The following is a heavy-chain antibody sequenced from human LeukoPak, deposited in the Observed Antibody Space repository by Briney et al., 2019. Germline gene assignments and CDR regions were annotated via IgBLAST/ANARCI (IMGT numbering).Heavy chain of an antibody. CDR2: ISSSGSTI. V-gene: IGHV3-48*03. CDR1: GFTFSSYE. Sequence: GGSLRLSCAASGFTFSSYEMNWVRQAPGKGLEWVSYISSSGSTIYYADSVKSRFTISSDNAKNSLYLQMNSLRAEDTAVYYCAELGITMIGGVWGKGTTVTISS. CDR3: AELGITMIGGV. D-gene: IGHD3-10*02. J-gene: IGHJ6*04.